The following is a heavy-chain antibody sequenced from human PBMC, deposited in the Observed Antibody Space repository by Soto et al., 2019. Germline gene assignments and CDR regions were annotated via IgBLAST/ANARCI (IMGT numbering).Heavy chain of an antibody. Sequence: SETLSLTCTVSGGSISSYYWSWIRQPAGKGLEWIGRIYTSGSTNYNPSLKSRVTMSVDTSKNQFSLKLSSVTAADTAVYYCARSGSTSCYYPCYYYGMDVWGQGTTVTVSS. CDR2: IYTSGST. V-gene: IGHV4-4*07. J-gene: IGHJ6*02. CDR1: GGSISSYY. D-gene: IGHD2-2*01. CDR3: ARSGSTSCYYPCYYYGMDV.